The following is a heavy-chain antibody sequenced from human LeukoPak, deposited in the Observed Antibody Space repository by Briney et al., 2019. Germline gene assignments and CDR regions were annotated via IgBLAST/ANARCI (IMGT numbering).Heavy chain of an antibody. Sequence: PSETLSLTCTVSGGSISSSSYYWGWLRQPPGKGLEWIGSIYYSGSTYYNPSLKSRVTISVDTSKNQFSLKLSSVTAADTAVYYCARVASVGDFDYWGQGTLVTVSS. CDR3: ARVASVGDFDY. J-gene: IGHJ4*02. CDR2: IYYSGST. CDR1: GGSISSSSYY. V-gene: IGHV4-39*01. D-gene: IGHD3-16*01.